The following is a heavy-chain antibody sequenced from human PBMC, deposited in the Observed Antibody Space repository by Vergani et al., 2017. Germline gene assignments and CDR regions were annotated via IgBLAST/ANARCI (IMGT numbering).Heavy chain of an antibody. V-gene: IGHV1-69*01. CDR3: ARDRRYCSGGSCYLDY. Sequence: QVQLVQSGAEVKKPGSSVKVSCKASGGTFSSYAISWVRQAPGQGLEWMGGIIPIFGTTNYAQNFQGRVTITADESTSTAYMELSSLRSEDTAVYYCARDRRYCSGGSCYLDYWGQGTLITVSS. D-gene: IGHD2-15*01. CDR1: GGTFSSYA. J-gene: IGHJ4*02. CDR2: IIPIFGTT.